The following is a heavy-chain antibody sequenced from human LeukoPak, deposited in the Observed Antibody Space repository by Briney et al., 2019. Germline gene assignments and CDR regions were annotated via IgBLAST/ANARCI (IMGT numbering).Heavy chain of an antibody. D-gene: IGHD5-18*01. Sequence: GGSLRLSCAASGFTFSSYSMNWVRQAPGKGLEWVSSISSSSSYIYYADSVKGRFTISRDNAKNSLYLQMNSLRAEDMALYYCAKGVSGYSYGQAFDYWGQGTLVTVSS. J-gene: IGHJ4*02. CDR2: ISSSSSYI. CDR1: GFTFSSYS. CDR3: AKGVSGYSYGQAFDY. V-gene: IGHV3-21*04.